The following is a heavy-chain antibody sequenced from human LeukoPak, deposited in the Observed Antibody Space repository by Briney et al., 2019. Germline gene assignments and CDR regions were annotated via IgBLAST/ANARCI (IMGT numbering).Heavy chain of an antibody. CDR3: ARDSETPATAISDY. V-gene: IGHV1-69*05. CDR2: IIPIFGTA. D-gene: IGHD2-2*02. Sequence: SVKVSCKASGGTFGSYAISWVRQAPGQGLEWMGRIIPIFGTANYAQKFQGRVTITTDESTSTAYMELSSLRSEDTAVYYCARDSETPATAISDYWGQGTLVTASS. CDR1: GGTFGSYA. J-gene: IGHJ4*02.